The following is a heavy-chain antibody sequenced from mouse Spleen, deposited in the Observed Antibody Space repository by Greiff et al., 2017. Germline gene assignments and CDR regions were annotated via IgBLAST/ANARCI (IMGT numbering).Heavy chain of an antibody. V-gene: IGHV5-4*03. Sequence: EVKLVESGGGLVKPGGSLKLSCAASGFTFSSYAMSWVRQTPEKRLEWVATISSGGSYTYYPDTVKGRFTISRDNAKNTLYLQMSRLKSEDTAMYYCARHGEGYFDYWGQGTTLTVSS. CDR1: GFTFSSYA. CDR3: ARHGEGYFDY. CDR2: ISSGGSYT. D-gene: IGHD2-13*01. J-gene: IGHJ2*01.